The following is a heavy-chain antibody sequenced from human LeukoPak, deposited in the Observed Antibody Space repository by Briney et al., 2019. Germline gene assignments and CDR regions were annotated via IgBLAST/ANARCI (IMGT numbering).Heavy chain of an antibody. CDR2: IYHDGNT. CDR3: AETNAQDWFDP. CDR1: GGSISSSSYY. Sequence: SDTLSLTCSVFGGSISSSSYYWRWIRQSPGKGLEWTASIYHDGNTFYNPSLKSRVAISVDTAKSQVSLRLISVTAADTAVYYCAETNAQDWFDPCGQGTLVTVSS. J-gene: IGHJ5*02. D-gene: IGHD1-7*01. V-gene: IGHV4-39*07.